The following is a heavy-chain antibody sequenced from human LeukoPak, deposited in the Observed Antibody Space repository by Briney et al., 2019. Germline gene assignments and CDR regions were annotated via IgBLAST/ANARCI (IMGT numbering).Heavy chain of an antibody. CDR3: AKGGRVVAADWYFDL. CDR2: IKQDGSEK. D-gene: IGHD2-15*01. V-gene: IGHV3-7*01. CDR1: GFTFSSYW. Sequence: GGSLRLSCAASGFTFSSYWMSWVRQAPGKGLEWVANIKQDGSEKYYVDSVKGRFTISRDNSKNTLYLQMNSLRAEDTAVYYCAKGGRVVAADWYFDLWGRGTLVTVSS. J-gene: IGHJ2*01.